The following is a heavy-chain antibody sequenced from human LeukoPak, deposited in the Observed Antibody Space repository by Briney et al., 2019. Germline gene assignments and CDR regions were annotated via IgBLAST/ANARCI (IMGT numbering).Heavy chain of an antibody. D-gene: IGHD2-2*01. V-gene: IGHV3-23*01. CDR1: GFTFSSYA. Sequence: PRGSLRLSCAASGFTFSSYAMTWVRQAPDKGLEWVSAISGSDGSTYYADSVKGRFTISRDDSQNTLYLQMNSLSAEDTAVYYCAKVETSGGANCYALDYWGQGTLVTVSS. J-gene: IGHJ4*02. CDR3: AKVETSGGANCYALDY. CDR2: ISGSDGST.